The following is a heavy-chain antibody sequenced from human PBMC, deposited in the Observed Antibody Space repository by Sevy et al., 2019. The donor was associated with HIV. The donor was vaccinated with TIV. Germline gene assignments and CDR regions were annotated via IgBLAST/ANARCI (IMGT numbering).Heavy chain of an antibody. V-gene: IGHV1-18*01. CDR3: ARVGWWELPRVPFDI. CDR1: GYTFTSYG. CDR2: ISAYNGNT. D-gene: IGHD1-26*01. Sequence: ASVKVSCKASGYTFTSYGISWVRQAPGQGLEWMGWISAYNGNTNYAQKLQGRVTMTTDTSTSTAYMELGSLRSDDTAVYYCARVGWWELPRVPFDIWGQGTMVTVSS. J-gene: IGHJ3*02.